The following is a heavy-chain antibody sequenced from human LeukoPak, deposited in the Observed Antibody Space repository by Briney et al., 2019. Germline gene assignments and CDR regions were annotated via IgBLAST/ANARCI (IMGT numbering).Heavy chain of an antibody. CDR3: ARSARDGYNSGFDY. CDR2: IYTSGST. CDR1: GGSISSGSYY. J-gene: IGHJ4*02. Sequence: PSETLSLTCTVSGGSISSGSYYWSWLRQPAGKGLEWIGRIYTSGSTNYNPSLKSRVTISVDTSKNQFSLKLSSVTAADTAVYYCARSARDGYNSGFDYWGQGTLVTVSS. V-gene: IGHV4-61*02. D-gene: IGHD5-24*01.